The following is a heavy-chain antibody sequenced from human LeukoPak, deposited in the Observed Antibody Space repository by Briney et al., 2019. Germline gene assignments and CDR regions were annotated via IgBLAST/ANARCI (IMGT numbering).Heavy chain of an antibody. CDR2: IIPILGIA. Sequence: ASVKVSCKASGGTFSSYAISWVRQAPGQGLEWMGRIIPILGIANYAQKFQGRVTITADKSTSTAYMELSSLRSEDTAVYYCARARFNYYFDYWGQGTLVTVSS. J-gene: IGHJ4*02. CDR3: ARARFNYYFDY. V-gene: IGHV1-69*04. D-gene: IGHD1-20*01. CDR1: GGTFSSYA.